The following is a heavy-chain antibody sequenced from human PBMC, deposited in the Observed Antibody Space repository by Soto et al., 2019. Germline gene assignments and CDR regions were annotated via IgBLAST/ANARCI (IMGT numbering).Heavy chain of an antibody. D-gene: IGHD3-22*01. CDR3: ARGEVITDRYYYYGMDV. J-gene: IGHJ6*02. V-gene: IGHV1-69*12. Sequence: QVQLVQSGAEVKKPGSSVKVSCKASGGTFSSYAISWVRQAPGQGLEWMGGIIPIFGTANYAQKFQGRVTITADESTRTAYMELRSLRSEDTAVYYCARGEVITDRYYYYGMDVWGQGTTVTVSS. CDR1: GGTFSSYA. CDR2: IIPIFGTA.